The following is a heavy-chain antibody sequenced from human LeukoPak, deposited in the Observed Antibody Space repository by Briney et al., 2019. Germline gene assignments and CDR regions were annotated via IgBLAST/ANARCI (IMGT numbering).Heavy chain of an antibody. CDR1: GFTFSSYA. J-gene: IGHJ5*02. V-gene: IGHV3-7*01. CDR3: AREFFTGFRSSWYERNWFDP. Sequence: QPGGSLRLSCAASGFTFSSYAMSWVRQAPGKGLEWVANIKQDGSEKYYVDSVKGRFTISRDNAKNSLYLQMNSLRAEDTAVYYCAREFFTGFRSSWYERNWFDPWGQGTLVTVSS. D-gene: IGHD6-13*01. CDR2: IKQDGSEK.